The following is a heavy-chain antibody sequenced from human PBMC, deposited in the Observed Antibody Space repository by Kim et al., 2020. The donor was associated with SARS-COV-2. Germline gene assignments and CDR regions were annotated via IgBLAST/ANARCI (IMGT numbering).Heavy chain of an antibody. Sequence: GESLKISCKGSGYTFSNFWIHWVRQMPGKGLEWMGIINPGDSETRYSRSFQGQVSLSIDKSTSTIYLQWSSLKASDTAMYYCARQRYSSGLYFFDSWGQG. V-gene: IGHV5-51*01. CDR3: ARQRYSSGLYFFDS. CDR1: GYTFSNFW. J-gene: IGHJ5*01. CDR2: INPGDSET. D-gene: IGHD2-15*01.